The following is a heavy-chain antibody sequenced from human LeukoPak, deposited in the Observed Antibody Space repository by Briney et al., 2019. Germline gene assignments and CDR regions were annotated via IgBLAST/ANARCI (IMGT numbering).Heavy chain of an antibody. V-gene: IGHV3-74*01. D-gene: IGHD6-19*01. CDR2: INSDGSST. Sequence: GGSLRLSCAAYGFTFSNYWMHWVRQAPGKGLVWVSRINSDGSSTRDADSVKGRFTISRDNAKNTLYLQMNSLRAEDTAVYYCARASSYSSGYDYWGQGTLVTVSS. CDR3: ARASSYSSGYDY. J-gene: IGHJ4*02. CDR1: GFTFSNYW.